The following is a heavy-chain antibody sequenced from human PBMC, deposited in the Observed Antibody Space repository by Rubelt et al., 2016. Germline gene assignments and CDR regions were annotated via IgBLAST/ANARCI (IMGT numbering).Heavy chain of an antibody. Sequence: QVQLVQSGAEVKKPGASVKVSCKASGYTFTSYGISWVRQAPGQGLECMGWISAYDGTTNYAQKLQGRVTMTTDTSTSTAYMQLRSLRSDDTAVYFCARDQLALYGFDIWGQGTMVTVSS. D-gene: IGHD1-1*01. CDR2: ISAYDGTT. V-gene: IGHV1-18*01. J-gene: IGHJ3*02. CDR3: ARDQLALYGFDI. CDR1: GYTFTSYG.